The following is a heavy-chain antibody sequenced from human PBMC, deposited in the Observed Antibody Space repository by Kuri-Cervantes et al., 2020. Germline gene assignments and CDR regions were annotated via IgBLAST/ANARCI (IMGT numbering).Heavy chain of an antibody. CDR3: ANSWGSGSYTGS. CDR1: GFTFSDYY. J-gene: IGHJ5*02. Sequence: GESLKISCAASGFTFSDYYMSWIRQAPGKGLEWVSYISSSGSTIYYADSVKGRFTISRDNAKNSLYLQMHSLTAEDTAVYYCANSWGSGSYTGSWGQGTLVTVSS. V-gene: IGHV3-11*04. D-gene: IGHD3-10*01. CDR2: ISSSGSTI.